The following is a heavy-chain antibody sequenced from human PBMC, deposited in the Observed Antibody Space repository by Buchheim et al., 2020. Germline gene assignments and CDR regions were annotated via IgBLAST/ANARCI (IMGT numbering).Heavy chain of an antibody. V-gene: IGHV3-48*02. J-gene: IGHJ6*03. D-gene: IGHD2-2*01. CDR1: GFTFSSYS. CDR2: ISSSSSTI. CDR3: ASSLLGYCSSTSCPIYMDV. Sequence: VQLVESGGGLVQPGGSLRLSCAASGFTFSSYSMNWVRQAPGKGLEWVSYISSSSSTIYYADSVKGRFTISRDNAKKSLYLQMNSLRDEDTAVYYCASSLLGYCSSTSCPIYMDVWGKGTT.